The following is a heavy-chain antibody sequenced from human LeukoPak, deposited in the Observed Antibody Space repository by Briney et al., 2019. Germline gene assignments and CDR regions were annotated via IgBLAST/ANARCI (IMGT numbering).Heavy chain of an antibody. Sequence: PGESLKISCKGSGYTFGSYWIAWVRQMPGKGLEWMGIIFPGDSDTRYSPSFQGQVTISADKSTSTAYLQWRSLRASDTAMYYCARQHATADAFDIWGQGTMVTVSS. J-gene: IGHJ3*02. V-gene: IGHV5-51*01. CDR1: GYTFGSYW. CDR2: IFPGDSDT. CDR3: ARQHATADAFDI.